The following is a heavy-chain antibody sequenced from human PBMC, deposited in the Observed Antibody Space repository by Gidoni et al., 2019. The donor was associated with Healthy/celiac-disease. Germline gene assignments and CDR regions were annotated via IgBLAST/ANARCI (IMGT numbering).Heavy chain of an antibody. Sequence: QVQLVQSAAEVKKPGASVKVSCNVSGYTLTELSMHWVRQAPGKGLEWMGGVDPEDGETIYAQKFQGRVTMTEDTSTDTAYMERSSLRSEDTAVYYCATVLDSSGYPDTYAFDIWGQGTMVTVSS. CDR3: ATVLDSSGYPDTYAFDI. D-gene: IGHD3-22*01. J-gene: IGHJ3*02. CDR1: GYTLTELS. CDR2: VDPEDGET. V-gene: IGHV1-24*01.